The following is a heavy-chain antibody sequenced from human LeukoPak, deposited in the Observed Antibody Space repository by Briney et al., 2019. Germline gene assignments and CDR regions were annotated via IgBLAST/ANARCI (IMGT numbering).Heavy chain of an antibody. Sequence: PGGSLQISCQGSGYNFTSYWIGWGRQVPGKGVEWMGIIYPGESDTRDSPSFQCQVTISADKSISTAYLQWSSLKASDTAMYYCARLFLPYYYDSSGYYEFDYWGQGTLVTVSS. CDR2: IYPGESDT. V-gene: IGHV5-51*01. J-gene: IGHJ4*02. CDR1: GYNFTSYW. D-gene: IGHD3-22*01. CDR3: ARLFLPYYYDSSGYYEFDY.